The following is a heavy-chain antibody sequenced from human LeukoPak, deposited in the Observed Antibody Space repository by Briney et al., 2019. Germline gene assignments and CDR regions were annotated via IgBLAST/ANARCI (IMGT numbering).Heavy chain of an antibody. Sequence: PSETLSLTCAVYGGSFSGYYWSWIRQPPGKGLEWIGYIYYSGSTNYNPSLKSRVTISVDTSKNQFSLKLSSVTAADTAVYYCARGNDYGVFRFDYWGQGTLVTVSS. CDR2: IYYSGST. V-gene: IGHV4-59*01. CDR1: GGSFSGYY. D-gene: IGHD4-17*01. J-gene: IGHJ4*02. CDR3: ARGNDYGVFRFDY.